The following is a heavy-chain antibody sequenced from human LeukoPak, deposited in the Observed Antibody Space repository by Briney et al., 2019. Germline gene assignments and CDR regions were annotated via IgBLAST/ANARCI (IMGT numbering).Heavy chain of an antibody. D-gene: IGHD2-2*01. J-gene: IGHJ4*02. Sequence: GGSLRLSCATSGFTVSINYMSWVRQAPGKGLEWVSVIYSGGNTYYADSVKGRFTISRDNSKNTVYLQMNSLRAEDTAVYYCARGETSSYDYWGQGTLVTVSS. CDR3: ARGETSSYDY. V-gene: IGHV3-53*01. CDR2: IYSGGNT. CDR1: GFTVSINY.